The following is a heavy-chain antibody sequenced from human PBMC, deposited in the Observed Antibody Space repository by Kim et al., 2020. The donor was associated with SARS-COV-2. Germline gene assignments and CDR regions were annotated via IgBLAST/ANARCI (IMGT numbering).Heavy chain of an antibody. CDR3: AREGEHVWYLDL. CDR1: GFTFSSHW. J-gene: IGHJ2*01. CDR2: ISRDGRST. V-gene: IGHV3-74*01. Sequence: GGSLRLSCAASGFTFSSHWFYWVRQAPGKGLVWVSRISRDGRSTTYADSVKGRFTISRDNDNDTVYLQMNGLRADDTALYYCAREGEHVWYLDLWGRGTLVSVSS.